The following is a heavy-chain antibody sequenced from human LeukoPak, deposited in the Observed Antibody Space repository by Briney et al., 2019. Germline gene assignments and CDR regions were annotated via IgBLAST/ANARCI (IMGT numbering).Heavy chain of an antibody. CDR3: ARGRGIAVAASDAFDI. D-gene: IGHD6-19*01. CDR1: GYTFTSYY. Sequence: ASVKVSCKASGYTFTSYYMHWVRQAPAQGLEGMGIINPSGGSTSYAQKFQGRVTMTRDTSTSTVYMELSSLRSEDTAVYYCARGRGIAVAASDAFDIWGQGTMVTVSS. CDR2: INPSGGST. J-gene: IGHJ3*02. V-gene: IGHV1-46*01.